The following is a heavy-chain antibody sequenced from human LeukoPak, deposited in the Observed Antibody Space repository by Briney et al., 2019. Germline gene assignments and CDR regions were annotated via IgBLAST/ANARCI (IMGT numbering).Heavy chain of an antibody. V-gene: IGHV3-23*01. J-gene: IGHJ5*02. Sequence: GGSLRLSCAASGLTFSSYAMSWGRQAPGKGLEWASAISGSGGSTYYADSVKGRFTISRDNSKNTLYLQMNSLRAEDTAVYYCAKRDTIGWFQGGGWFDPWGQGTLVTVSS. D-gene: IGHD6-19*01. CDR3: AKRDTIGWFQGGGWFDP. CDR1: GLTFSSYA. CDR2: ISGSGGST.